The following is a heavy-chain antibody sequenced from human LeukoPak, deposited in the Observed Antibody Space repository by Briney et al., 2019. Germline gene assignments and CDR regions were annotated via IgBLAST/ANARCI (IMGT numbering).Heavy chain of an antibody. V-gene: IGHV3-9*01. D-gene: IGHD3-22*01. CDR3: AKAPTPGPYDSSGYFDY. CDR1: GFTFDDYA. CDR2: ISWNSGSI. Sequence: GGSLRLSCAASGFTFDDYAMHWVRQAPGKGLEWVSGISWNSGSIGYADSVKGRFTISRDNAKNSLYLQMNSLRAEDTALYYCAKAPTPGPYDSSGYFDYWGQGALVTVSS. J-gene: IGHJ4*02.